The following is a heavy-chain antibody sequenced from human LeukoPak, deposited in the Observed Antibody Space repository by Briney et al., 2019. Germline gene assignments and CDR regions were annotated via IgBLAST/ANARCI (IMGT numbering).Heavy chain of an antibody. V-gene: IGHV3-48*01. Sequence: GGSLRLSCAASGFTFSDYDMNWVRQAPGKGLEWLSYVRNTSSPIYYADSVKGRFTISRDNAKNSLFLQMSSLRAEDTAVYYCAKCPRGGYNYFDYWGQGTLVTVSS. CDR2: VRNTSSPI. CDR3: AKCPRGGYNYFDY. CDR1: GFTFSDYD. D-gene: IGHD5-12*01. J-gene: IGHJ4*02.